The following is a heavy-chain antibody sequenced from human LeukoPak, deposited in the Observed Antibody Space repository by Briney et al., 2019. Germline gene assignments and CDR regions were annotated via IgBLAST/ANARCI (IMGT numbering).Heavy chain of an antibody. Sequence: SETLSLTCTVSGGSMSSYYWSWIRQPPGKGLEWIGYIFYSGSTNYNPSLKSRVTVSVDTSKNQFSLKLGSVTAADTAVHYCARQPYILGAYYFDYWGQGTLVTVSS. CDR3: ARQPYILGAYYFDY. J-gene: IGHJ4*02. V-gene: IGHV4-59*08. D-gene: IGHD1-26*01. CDR2: IFYSGST. CDR1: GGSMSSYY.